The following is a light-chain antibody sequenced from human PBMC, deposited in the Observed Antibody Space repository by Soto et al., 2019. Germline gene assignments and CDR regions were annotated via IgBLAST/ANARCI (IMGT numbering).Light chain of an antibody. J-gene: IGLJ3*02. CDR3: QSYDSSLSAL. Sequence: QSVLTQPPSVSGAPGQRVTISCTGRSSNIGAGYDVHWYQQLPGTAPKLLIYGNSNRPSGVPDRFSGSKSGTSASLAITGLQAEYEADYYCQSYDSSLSALFGGGTKVTVL. V-gene: IGLV1-40*01. CDR1: SSNIGAGYD. CDR2: GNS.